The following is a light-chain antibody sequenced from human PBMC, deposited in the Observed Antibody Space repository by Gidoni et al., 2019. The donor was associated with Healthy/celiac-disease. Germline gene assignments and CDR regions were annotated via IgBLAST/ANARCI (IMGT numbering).Light chain of an antibody. CDR1: QGISSY. CDR3: QQYYSYPWT. V-gene: IGKV1-8*01. J-gene: IGKJ1*01. CDR2: AAS. Sequence: AIRMPPSPSSFSASSGDTVTITCRASQGISSYLAWYQQKPGKAPKILIYAASTLQSGVPSRFSGSGSGTDFTLTISCLQYEDFATYYCQQYYSYPWTFGQGTKVEIK.